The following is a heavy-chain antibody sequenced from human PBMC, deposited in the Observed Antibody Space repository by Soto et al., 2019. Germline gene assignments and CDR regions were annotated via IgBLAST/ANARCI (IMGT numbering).Heavy chain of an antibody. V-gene: IGHV3-23*01. CDR3: AKRHYYGSGSFALAT. CDR2: VSGDGYAS. Sequence: EVRLLESGGGLVQPGGSLRLSCAGSGFTFSSNAMSCVRQAPGKGLEWVSSVSGDGYASDYADSVKGRFTVSRHNSKNTLYLQMNSLRAEDTAVYSCAKRHYYGSGSFALATWGQGTLVTVPS. J-gene: IGHJ4*03. CDR1: GFTFSSNA. D-gene: IGHD3-10*01.